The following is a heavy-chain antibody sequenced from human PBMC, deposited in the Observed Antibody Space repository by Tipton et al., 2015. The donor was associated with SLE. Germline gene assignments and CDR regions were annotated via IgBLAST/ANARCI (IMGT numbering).Heavy chain of an antibody. CDR2: VSASGDSR. CDR3: AKYFDLVATPLDAFDI. J-gene: IGHJ3*02. Sequence: SLRLSCVASGFSFIDYGMSWVRQSPAKGLEWVAAVSASGDSRYYADSVKGRFTISRDNSKKTLFLQMNSLRAEDTAVYYCAKYFDLVATPLDAFDIWGQGTMVTVSS. D-gene: IGHD5-12*01. CDR1: GFSFIDYG. V-gene: IGHV3-23*01.